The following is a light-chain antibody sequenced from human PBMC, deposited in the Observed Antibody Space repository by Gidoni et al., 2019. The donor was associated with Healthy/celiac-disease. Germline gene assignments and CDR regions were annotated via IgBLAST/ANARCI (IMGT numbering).Light chain of an antibody. CDR1: QGSRHD. CDR3: LQSPVT. Sequence: DIQLTQSPSSLSAPVGDRDTITCRASQGSRHDLGWYQQKPGKAPKRLIYAASSLQSGVPSRFSGSGSGTEFNLTISSLQPEDFATYYCLQSPVTFGQGTKLEIK. J-gene: IGKJ2*01. CDR2: AAS. V-gene: IGKV1-17*01.